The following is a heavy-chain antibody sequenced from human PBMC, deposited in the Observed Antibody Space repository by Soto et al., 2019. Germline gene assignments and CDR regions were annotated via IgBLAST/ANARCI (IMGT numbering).Heavy chain of an antibody. J-gene: IGHJ5*02. CDR3: ARGKRDYDGFWFDP. D-gene: IGHD5-12*01. CDR1: VGSISSYY. Sequence: ETLSLTCTVSVGSISSYYWSWIRQPPGKGLEWIGYIYYSGSTNYNPSLKSRVTISVDTSKNQFSLKLSSVTAADTAVYYCARGKRDYDGFWFDPWGQGTLVTVSS. CDR2: IYYSGST. V-gene: IGHV4-59*01.